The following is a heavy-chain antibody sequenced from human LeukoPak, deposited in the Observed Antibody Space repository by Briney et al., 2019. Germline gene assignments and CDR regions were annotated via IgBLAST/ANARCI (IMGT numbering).Heavy chain of an antibody. CDR1: GGSISSYS. CDR2: IDYSGSI. CDR3: VRHGYSGYGSYFDY. V-gene: IGHV4-59*08. J-gene: IGHJ4*02. Sequence: PSETLSLTCTVSGGSISSYSWSWIRQPPGKGLEWIGNIDYSGSITSNPSLKSRVTISVDTSKNQFSLKLSSVTAADTAVYYCVRHGYSGYGSYFDYWGQGTLVTVSS. D-gene: IGHD5-12*01.